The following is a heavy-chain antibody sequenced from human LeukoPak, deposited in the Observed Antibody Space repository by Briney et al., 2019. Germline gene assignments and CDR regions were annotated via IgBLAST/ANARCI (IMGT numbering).Heavy chain of an antibody. CDR2: ISGSDNTR. J-gene: IGHJ3*02. V-gene: IGHV3-48*03. CDR1: GFTFSSYP. D-gene: IGHD6-13*01. Sequence: PGGSLRLSCAASGFTFSSYPMNWVRQAPGRGLEWVSYISGSDNTRSYADSVKGRFTISRDNAKSSLSLQVNSLRAEDTAVYYCARRAAAGHLDGFDIWGQGTLITVSS. CDR3: ARRAAAGHLDGFDI.